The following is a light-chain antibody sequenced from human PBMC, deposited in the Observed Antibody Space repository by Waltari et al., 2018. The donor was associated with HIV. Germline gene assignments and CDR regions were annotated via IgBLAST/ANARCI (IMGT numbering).Light chain of an antibody. CDR3: QQRNNWPPEVS. J-gene: IGKJ5*01. CDR2: DAS. CDR1: DSVSNY. Sequence: VLTQSPASLSLFPGDRATLSCRASDSVSNYLAWYQQKPGQAPRLLIYDASIRATGIPARFSGSGSRTDFTLTISSLEPEDFALYYCQQRNNWPPEVSFGQGTRLEIK. V-gene: IGKV3-11*01.